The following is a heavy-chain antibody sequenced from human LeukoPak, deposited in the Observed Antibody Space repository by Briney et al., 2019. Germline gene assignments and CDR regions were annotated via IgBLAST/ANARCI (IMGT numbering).Heavy chain of an antibody. CDR2: IIPILGTA. V-gene: IGHV1-69*04. Sequence: SVKVSCKASGGTFSSYAISWVRQAPGQGLEWMGRIIPILGTANYAQKFQGRVTITADKSTSTAYMELRSLRSEDTALDYCPRRGDWAFDIWGQGTMVTVSS. CDR3: PRRGDWAFDI. D-gene: IGHD2-21*02. CDR1: GGTFSSYA. J-gene: IGHJ3*02.